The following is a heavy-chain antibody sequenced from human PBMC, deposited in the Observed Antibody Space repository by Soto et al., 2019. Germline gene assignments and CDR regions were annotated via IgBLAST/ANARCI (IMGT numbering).Heavy chain of an antibody. D-gene: IGHD3-10*01. CDR1: GFTFSSYA. Sequence: GGSPRLSCAASGFTFSSYAMSWVRQAPGKGLEWVSAISGSGGSTYYADSVKGRFTISRDNSKNTLYLQMNSLRAEDTAVYYCAKVPDPLTYGSGSYYPDYWGQGTLVTVSS. CDR2: ISGSGGST. J-gene: IGHJ4*02. CDR3: AKVPDPLTYGSGSYYPDY. V-gene: IGHV3-23*01.